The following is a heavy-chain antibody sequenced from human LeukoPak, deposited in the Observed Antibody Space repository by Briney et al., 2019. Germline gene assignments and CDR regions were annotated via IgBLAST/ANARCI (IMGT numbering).Heavy chain of an antibody. CDR2: ISAYNGNT. J-gene: IGHJ6*03. CDR3: ARGRREFITGTPNYYYYMDV. Sequence: GASVKVSCKASGYTFTSYGISWVRQAPGQGLEWMGWISAYNGNTNYAQKLQGRVTMTTDTSTSTAYMELSSLRSEDTAVYYCARGRREFITGTPNYYYYMDVWGKGTTVTVSS. D-gene: IGHD1-20*01. V-gene: IGHV1-18*01. CDR1: GYTFTSYG.